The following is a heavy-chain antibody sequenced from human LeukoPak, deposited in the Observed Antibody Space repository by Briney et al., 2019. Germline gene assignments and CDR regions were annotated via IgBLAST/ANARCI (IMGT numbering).Heavy chain of an antibody. D-gene: IGHD3-22*01. CDR1: GFTFDDYA. Sequence: PGGSLRLSCAASGFTFDDYAMHWVRQAPGKGLEWVSLISGDGGSTYYADSVKGRFTISRDNSKNSLYLQMNSLRAEDTAVYYCAKVPSPLMIVDAYFDYWGQGTLVTVSS. CDR3: AKVPSPLMIVDAYFDY. CDR2: ISGDGGST. V-gene: IGHV3-43*02. J-gene: IGHJ4*02.